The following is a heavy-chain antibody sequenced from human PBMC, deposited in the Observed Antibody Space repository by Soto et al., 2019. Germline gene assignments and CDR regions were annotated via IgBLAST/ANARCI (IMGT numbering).Heavy chain of an antibody. V-gene: IGHV1-46*01. J-gene: IGHJ6*02. D-gene: IGHD2-2*01. CDR3: ARGIVVLPAAKVYGMDV. CDR2: INPSGGST. CDR1: GYTFTSYY. Sequence: ASVKVSCKASGYTFTSYYMHWVRQAPGQGLEWMGIINPSGGSTSYAQKFQGRVTMTRDTSTSTIYMELSSLRSEDTAFYYCARGIVVLPAAKVYGMDVWGQGTTVTVSS.